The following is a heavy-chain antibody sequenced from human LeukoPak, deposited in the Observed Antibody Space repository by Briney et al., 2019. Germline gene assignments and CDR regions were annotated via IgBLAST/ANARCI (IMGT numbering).Heavy chain of an antibody. CDR1: GGSIRSYY. Sequence: PSETLSLTCTVSGGSIRSYYWSWIRQPPGKGLEWIGYIYHGGSTNYNPSLKSRVTMSVDTSKNQFSLKLSSVTAADTAVYYCSSHLSNAFDIWGQGTMVIVSS. CDR3: SSHLSNAFDI. V-gene: IGHV4-59*01. D-gene: IGHD2/OR15-2a*01. J-gene: IGHJ3*02. CDR2: IYHGGST.